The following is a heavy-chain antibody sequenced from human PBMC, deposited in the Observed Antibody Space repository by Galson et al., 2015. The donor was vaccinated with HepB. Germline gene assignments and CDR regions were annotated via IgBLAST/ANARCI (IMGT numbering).Heavy chain of an antibody. D-gene: IGHD2-2*01. CDR2: ISAYNGKT. CDR3: ARDQLPSLDIVMVPSITGPFDY. V-gene: IGHV1-18*04. CDR1: AYTFTSYG. J-gene: IGHJ4*02. Sequence: SVKVSCKASAYTFTSYGISWVRQAPGQGLEWMGWISAYNGKTHYAQKVQGRVTMTTDTSTTTAYMELRSLRSDDTAVYYCARDQLPSLDIVMVPSITGPFDYWGQGTLVTVSS.